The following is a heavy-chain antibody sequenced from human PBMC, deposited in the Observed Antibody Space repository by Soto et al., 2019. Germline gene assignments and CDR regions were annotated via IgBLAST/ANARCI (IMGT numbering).Heavy chain of an antibody. CDR3: ARVGLLGWFDP. CDR2: INAGNGNT. V-gene: IGHV1-3*01. CDR1: GYTFTIYA. Sequence: ASVPVSCTASGYTFTIYAMHGVRQAPGQRLEWMGWINAGNGNTKYSQKFQGRVTITRDTSASTAYMELSSLRSEDTAVYYCARVGLLGWFDPWGQGTLVTFSS. D-gene: IGHD2-8*02. J-gene: IGHJ5*02.